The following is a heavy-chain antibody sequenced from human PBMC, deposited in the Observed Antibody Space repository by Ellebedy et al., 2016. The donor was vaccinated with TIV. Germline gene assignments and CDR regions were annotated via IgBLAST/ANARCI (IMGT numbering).Heavy chain of an antibody. V-gene: IGHV4-38-2*02. CDR3: ARDRTGTSFDY. Sequence: SETLSLTCTVSGYSISSGYYWGWIRQPPGKGLEWIGSISHSGSTYYNPSLTSRVTISVDTAKNQFSLKLRSVTAADTAVYYCARDRTGTSFDYWGQGTLVTVSS. CDR1: GYSISSGYY. CDR2: ISHSGST. J-gene: IGHJ4*02. D-gene: IGHD1-7*01.